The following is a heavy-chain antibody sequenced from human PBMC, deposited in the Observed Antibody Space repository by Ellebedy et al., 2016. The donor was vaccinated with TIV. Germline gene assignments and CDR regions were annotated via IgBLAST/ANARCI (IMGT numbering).Heavy chain of an antibody. D-gene: IGHD3-22*01. CDR1: GGTFSSYA. J-gene: IGHJ6*02. CDR3: AREVDTGSGMDV. CDR2: IIPIFGTA. V-gene: IGHV1-69*13. Sequence: SVKVSXKASGGTFSSYAISWVRQAPGQGLEWMGGIIPIFGTANYAQKFQGRVTITADESTSTAYMELSSLRSEDTAVYYCAREVDTGSGMDVWGQGTTVTVSS.